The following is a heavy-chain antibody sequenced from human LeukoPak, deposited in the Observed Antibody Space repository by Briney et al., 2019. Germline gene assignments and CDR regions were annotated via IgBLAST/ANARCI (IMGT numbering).Heavy chain of an antibody. D-gene: IGHD5-24*01. Sequence: PSETLSLTCTVSGGSISSYYWSWIRHPPGKGLEWIGFIYYSGNTNYNPSLKSRVTISVDTSKNQFSPKLSSVTAADTAVYYCARERDGYNLDWFDPWGQGTLVTVSS. CDR1: GGSISSYY. CDR3: ARERDGYNLDWFDP. V-gene: IGHV4-59*01. J-gene: IGHJ5*02. CDR2: IYYSGNT.